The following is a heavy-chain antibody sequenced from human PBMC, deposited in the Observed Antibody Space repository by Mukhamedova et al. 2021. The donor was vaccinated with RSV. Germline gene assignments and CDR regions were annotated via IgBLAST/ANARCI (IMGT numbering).Heavy chain of an antibody. J-gene: IGHJ5*02. CDR3: ARIVTGNYYDISGPDS. D-gene: IGHD3-22*01. CDR2: INSDGTDK. V-gene: IGHV3-7*01. Sequence: QAPGKGLEWVAKINSDGTDKYYVDSVKGRFTISRDNAKNSLYLQMSSLRAEDTAVYYCARIVTGNYYDISGPDSWGQGTLVTVSS.